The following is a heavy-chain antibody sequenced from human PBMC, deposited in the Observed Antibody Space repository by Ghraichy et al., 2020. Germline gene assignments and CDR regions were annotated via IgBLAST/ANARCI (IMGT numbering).Heavy chain of an antibody. CDR2: IYYSGST. CDR3: ARGLAQLPGYSSSWPGLRFDY. V-gene: IGHV4-31*03. Sequence: SETLSLTCTVSGGSISSGGYYWSWIRQHPGKGLEWIGYIYYSGSTYYNPSLKSRVTISVDTSKNQFSLKLSSVTAADTAVYYCARGLAQLPGYSSSWPGLRFDYWGQGTLVTVSS. CDR1: GGSISSGGYY. J-gene: IGHJ4*02. D-gene: IGHD6-13*01.